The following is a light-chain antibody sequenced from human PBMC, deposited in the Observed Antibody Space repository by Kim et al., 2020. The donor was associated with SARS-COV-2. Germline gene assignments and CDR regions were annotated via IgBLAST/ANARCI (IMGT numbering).Light chain of an antibody. CDR2: QDS. J-gene: IGLJ3*02. V-gene: IGLV3-1*01. Sequence: GSPGQTASITCSGDELGDKYACWYQQKPGQSPVLVIYQDSKRPSGIPERFSGSNSGNTATLTIGGTQAMDEADYYCQAWDSSTGVFGGGTQLTVL. CDR1: ELGDKY. CDR3: QAWDSSTGV.